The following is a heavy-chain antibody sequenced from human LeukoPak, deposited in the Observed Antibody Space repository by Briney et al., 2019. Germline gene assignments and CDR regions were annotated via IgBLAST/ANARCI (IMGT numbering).Heavy chain of an antibody. D-gene: IGHD3-3*01. V-gene: IGHV3-48*01. Sequence: GGSLRLSCAASGFTFSSYSMNWVRQAPGKGLEWVSYISSSSSTIYYADSVKGRFTISRDNAKNSLYLQMNSLRAEDTAVYYCARVGAYYDFWSGLAIDRKFDYWGQGTLVTVSS. CDR2: ISSSSSTI. J-gene: IGHJ4*02. CDR3: ARVGAYYDFWSGLAIDRKFDY. CDR1: GFTFSSYS.